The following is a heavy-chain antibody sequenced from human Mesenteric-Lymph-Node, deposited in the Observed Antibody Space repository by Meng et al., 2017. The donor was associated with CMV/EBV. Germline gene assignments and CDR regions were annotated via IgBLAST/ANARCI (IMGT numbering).Heavy chain of an antibody. CDR2: INSDGSAT. Sequence: LSLTCAASGFTFTPYWIHWVRQTPGKGLVWVSRINSDGSATSYADSVKGRFTISRDNAKNRLYLQMNSLRVEDTAVYYCARVRYDTSGYYARDNYYYGMDVWGQGTTVTVSS. D-gene: IGHD3-22*01. J-gene: IGHJ6*02. CDR1: GFTFTPYW. V-gene: IGHV3-74*01. CDR3: ARVRYDTSGYYARDNYYYGMDV.